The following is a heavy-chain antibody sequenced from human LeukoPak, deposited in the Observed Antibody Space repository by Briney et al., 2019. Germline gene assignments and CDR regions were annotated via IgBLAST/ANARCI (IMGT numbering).Heavy chain of an antibody. Sequence: GGSLRLSCAASGFTFSTYNMNWVRQAPGKGLGWVSSITSSTYIYYADSVKGRFTISRDNAENSLYLQMNSLRVEDTAVYYCARVEGGSGWYYFDYWGQGTLVTVSS. CDR3: ARVEGGSGWYYFDY. D-gene: IGHD6-19*01. CDR1: GFTFSTYN. V-gene: IGHV3-21*01. J-gene: IGHJ4*02. CDR2: ITSSTYI.